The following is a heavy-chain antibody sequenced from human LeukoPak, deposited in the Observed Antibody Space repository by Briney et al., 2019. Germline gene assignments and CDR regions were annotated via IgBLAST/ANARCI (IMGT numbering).Heavy chain of an antibody. V-gene: IGHV4-59*01. CDR3: ASRSSSWSPYYYYGMDV. CDR2: IYYSGST. D-gene: IGHD6-13*01. CDR1: GGSISSYY. Sequence: PSETLSLTCTVSGGSISSYYWGWIRQPPGKGLEWIGYIYYSGSTNYNPSLKGRVTIAVDTSKNQFSLKLSSVTAADTAVYYCASRSSSWSPYYYYGMDVWGKGTTVTVSS. J-gene: IGHJ6*04.